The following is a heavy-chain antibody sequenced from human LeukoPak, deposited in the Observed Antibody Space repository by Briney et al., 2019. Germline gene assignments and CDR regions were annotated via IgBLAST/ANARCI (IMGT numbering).Heavy chain of an antibody. D-gene: IGHD6-19*01. CDR2: ISSSSSYI. J-gene: IGHJ5*02. CDR3: ARGPSYSSGWYGGRNWFDP. Sequence: PGGSLRLSCAASGFTVSSNYMSWVRQAPGKGLEWVSSISSSSSYIYYADSVKGRFTISRDNAKNSLYLQMNSLRAEDTAVYYCARGPSYSSGWYGGRNWFDPWGQGTLVTVSS. V-gene: IGHV3-21*01. CDR1: GFTVSSNY.